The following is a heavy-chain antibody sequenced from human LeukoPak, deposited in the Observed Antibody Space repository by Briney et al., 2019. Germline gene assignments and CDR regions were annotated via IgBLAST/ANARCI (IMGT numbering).Heavy chain of an antibody. J-gene: IGHJ4*02. D-gene: IGHD3-16*01. CDR1: GFIVSGDF. Sequence: GGSLRLSCAASGFIVSGDFMSWVRQAPGKGLEWVSVIYSDGSTYYADSVKGRFTISRDNSKNTLDLQMTGLRAEDTAVYYCARERGGGRDSPWFDYWGQGTLVTVSS. CDR2: IYSDGST. CDR3: ARERGGGRDSPWFDY. V-gene: IGHV3-53*01.